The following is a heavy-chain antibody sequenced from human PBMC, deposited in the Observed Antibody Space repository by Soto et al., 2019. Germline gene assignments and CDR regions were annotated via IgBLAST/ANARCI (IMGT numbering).Heavy chain of an antibody. Sequence: SETLSLTCTVSGGSISSYYWSWIRQPPGKGLEWIGYIYYSGSTNYNPSPKSRVTISVDTSKNQFSLKLSSVTAADTAVYYCARDPVGVTHFDYWGQGALVTVSS. J-gene: IGHJ4*02. V-gene: IGHV4-59*01. D-gene: IGHD1-26*01. CDR1: GGSISSYY. CDR2: IYYSGST. CDR3: ARDPVGVTHFDY.